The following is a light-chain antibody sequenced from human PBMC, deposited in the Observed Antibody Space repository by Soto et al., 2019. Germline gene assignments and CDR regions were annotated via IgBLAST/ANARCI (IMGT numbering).Light chain of an antibody. J-gene: IGKJ1*01. CDR3: QQSFSTPRT. V-gene: IGKV4-1*01. CDR1: QSVLFSPNNKNY. CDR2: WAS. Sequence: DIVMTQSPDSLAVSLGERATINCKSSQSVLFSPNNKNYLAWYQHKPGQPPKLLIYWASTRESGVPDRFSGSGSGTDFTLTISSLQAEDVAVYYCQQSFSTPRTFGQGTKVEIK.